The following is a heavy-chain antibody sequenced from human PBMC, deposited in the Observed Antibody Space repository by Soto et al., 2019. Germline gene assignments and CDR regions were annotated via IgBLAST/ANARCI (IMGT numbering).Heavy chain of an antibody. J-gene: IGHJ6*02. CDR1: GFTFSSYG. CDR3: ARGNRFDYYYGLDV. V-gene: IGHV3-33*01. Sequence: PGGSLRLSCAASGFTFSSYGMHWVRQAPGKGLEWVAVIWFDGSNKYYADSVKGRFTVSRDNSKNKLYLQMNSLRAEDRALYYCARGNRFDYYYGLDVWGQGTTVTVSS. CDR2: IWFDGSNK. D-gene: IGHD3-16*01.